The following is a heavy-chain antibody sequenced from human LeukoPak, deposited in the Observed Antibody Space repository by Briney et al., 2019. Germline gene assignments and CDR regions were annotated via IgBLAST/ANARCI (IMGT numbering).Heavy chain of an antibody. Sequence: GGSLRLSCAASGFTVSSNYMSWVRQAPGKGLEWVSVICSGGSTYYADSVKGRFTISRHNSKNTLYLQMNSLRAEDTAVYYCARDLGPANYGMDVWGQGTTVTVSS. V-gene: IGHV3-53*04. J-gene: IGHJ6*02. CDR1: GFTVSSNY. CDR3: ARDLGPANYGMDV. CDR2: ICSGGST. D-gene: IGHD7-27*01.